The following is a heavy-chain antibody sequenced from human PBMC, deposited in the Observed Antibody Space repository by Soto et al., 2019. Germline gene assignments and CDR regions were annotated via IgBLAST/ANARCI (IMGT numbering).Heavy chain of an antibody. D-gene: IGHD1-7*01. V-gene: IGHV3-21*01. CDR2: ISSSSSYI. CDR1: GFTFSSYS. Sequence: PGGSLRLSCAASGFTFSSYSMNWVRQAPGKGLEWVSSISSSSSYIYYADSVKGRFTISRDNAKNSLYLQMNSLRAEDTAVYYCARTITGTTDAFEIWGQGTMVTVSS. CDR3: ARTITGTTDAFEI. J-gene: IGHJ3*02.